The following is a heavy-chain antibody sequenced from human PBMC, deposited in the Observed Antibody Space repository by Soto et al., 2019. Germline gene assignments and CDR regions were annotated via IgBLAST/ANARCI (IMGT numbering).Heavy chain of an antibody. J-gene: IGHJ3*02. V-gene: IGHV4-31*03. Sequence: QVQLQESGPGLVEPAQTLSLTCTVSGGSVSSGGYYWSWIRQHPGKGLEWIGYIYYSGSTYYNPSLKSRVSISVDTSKNQFSLKLSSVTAAAMAVYYCARYPREGVAFDIWGQGTMVTVSS. D-gene: IGHD3-10*01. CDR3: ARYPREGVAFDI. CDR2: IYYSGST. CDR1: GGSVSSGGYY.